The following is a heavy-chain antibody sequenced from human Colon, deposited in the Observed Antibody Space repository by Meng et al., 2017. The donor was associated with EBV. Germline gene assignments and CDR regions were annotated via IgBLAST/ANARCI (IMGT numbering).Heavy chain of an antibody. CDR3: MRDLLVLEKNEV. V-gene: IGHV4-4*02. Sequence: QVELQEAGPGLVKPSETLSLTRAVSGGSISSSNWWGWVRQSPEKGLEWIGEIFHSGLTNYNPSLQSRVTISVDKSKNQFSLEVTSVTAADTAIYYCMRDLLVLEKNEVWGRGTLVTVSS. CDR2: IFHSGLT. D-gene: IGHD1-1*01. J-gene: IGHJ2*01. CDR1: GGSISSSNW.